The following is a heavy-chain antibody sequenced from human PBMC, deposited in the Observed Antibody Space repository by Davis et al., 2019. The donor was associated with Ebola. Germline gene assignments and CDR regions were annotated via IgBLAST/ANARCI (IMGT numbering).Heavy chain of an antibody. Sequence: PGGSLRLSCAASGFGFDFYYMSWVRQAPGKGLEWVANINQDGSDKYYADSVKGRFSISRDNTNNSLSLQMNNLRAEDTAVYYCASRRGGPQNGWDILAGYPWGQGTLVTVSS. J-gene: IGHJ4*02. CDR3: ASRRGGPQNGWDILAGYP. CDR2: INQDGSDK. CDR1: GFGFDFYY. V-gene: IGHV3-7*01. D-gene: IGHD3-9*01.